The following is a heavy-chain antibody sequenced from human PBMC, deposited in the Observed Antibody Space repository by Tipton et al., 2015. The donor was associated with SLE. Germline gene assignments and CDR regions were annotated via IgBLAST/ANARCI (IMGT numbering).Heavy chain of an antibody. CDR3: ARVMYSSSSFDY. CDR1: GFTFSSYA. CDR2: IKQDGSEK. D-gene: IGHD6-6*01. V-gene: IGHV3-7*01. Sequence: SLRLSCAASGFTFSSYAMSWVRQAPGKGLEWVANIKQDGSEKYYVDSVKGRFTTSRDNAKNSLYLQMNSLRAEDTAVYYCARVMYSSSSFDYWGQGTLVTVSS. J-gene: IGHJ4*02.